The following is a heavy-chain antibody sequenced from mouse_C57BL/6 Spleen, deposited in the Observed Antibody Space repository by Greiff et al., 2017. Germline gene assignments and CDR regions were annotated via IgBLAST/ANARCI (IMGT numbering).Heavy chain of an antibody. CDR3: ARCWDKDAIGY. CDR2: IDPANGTT. D-gene: IGHD4-1*01. V-gene: IGHV14-3*01. CDR1: GFNIKNTY. Sequence: VQLQESVAELVRPGASVKLSCTASGFNIKNTYMHWVKQRPEQGLEWIGRIDPANGTTNYAQKFQGKATITAATSSNTAYLQLSSLTSEDTAIDYCARCWDKDAIGYWGQGTSVTVSS. J-gene: IGHJ4*01.